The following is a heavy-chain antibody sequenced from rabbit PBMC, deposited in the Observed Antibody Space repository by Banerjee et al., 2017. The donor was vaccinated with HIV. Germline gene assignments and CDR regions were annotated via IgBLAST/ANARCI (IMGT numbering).Heavy chain of an antibody. CDR2: IVAGSSGTT. D-gene: IGHD4-1*01. J-gene: IGHJ4*01. CDR3: ARAAYAWGGFGDL. V-gene: IGHV1S45*01. CDR1: GFTLSSSDY. Sequence: QEQLVESGGGLVQPEGSLTLTCKASGFTLSSSDYMCWVRQAPGKGLEWIGCIVAGSSGTTYYASWAKGRFTISKTSSTTVTLQMTSLTAADTATYFCARAAYAWGGFGDLWGPGTLVTVS.